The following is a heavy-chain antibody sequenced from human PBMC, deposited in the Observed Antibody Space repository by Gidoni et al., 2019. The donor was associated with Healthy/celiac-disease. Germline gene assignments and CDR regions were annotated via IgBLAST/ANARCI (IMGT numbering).Heavy chain of an antibody. CDR1: GFTFDSYA. CDR2: NSGSGGST. J-gene: IGHJ6*02. Sequence: EVQLLVSGGGLVQPWGSLRLSCAASGFTFDSYAMSWVRQAPGKGLEWVSANSGSGGSTYYADSVKGRYTISRDNSKNTLYLQMNSLRAEDTAVYYCAKAGYDGYYYYGMDVWGQGTTVTVSS. D-gene: IGHD5-12*01. V-gene: IGHV3-23*01. CDR3: AKAGYDGYYYYGMDV.